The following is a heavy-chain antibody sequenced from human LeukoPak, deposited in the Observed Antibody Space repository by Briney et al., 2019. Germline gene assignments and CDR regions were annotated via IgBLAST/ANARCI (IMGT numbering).Heavy chain of an antibody. CDR1: GFTFSSYA. CDR3: ARDPLSVRGVIITSHGFDY. V-gene: IGHV3-23*01. Sequence: GGSLRLSCAASGFTFSSYAMSWVRQAPGKGLEWVSAISGSGGSTYYADSVKGRFTISRDNSKNTLYLQMNSLRAEDTAVYYCARDPLSVRGVIITSHGFDYWGQGTLVTVSS. D-gene: IGHD3-10*01. CDR2: ISGSGGST. J-gene: IGHJ4*02.